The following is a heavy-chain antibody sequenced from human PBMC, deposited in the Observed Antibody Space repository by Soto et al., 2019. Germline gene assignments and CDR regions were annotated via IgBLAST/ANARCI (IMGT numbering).Heavy chain of an antibody. J-gene: IGHJ5*02. CDR1: GFSLSTSGVG. V-gene: IGHV2-5*01. Sequence: SGPPLVNPTQTLTLTCTFSGFSLSTSGVGVGWIRQPPGKALEWLALIYWNDDKRYSPSLKSRLTITKDTSKNQVVLTMTNMDPVDTATXYCAHSHTASAPNWFDPWGQGTLVTVSS. CDR2: IYWNDDK. CDR3: AHSHTASAPNWFDP.